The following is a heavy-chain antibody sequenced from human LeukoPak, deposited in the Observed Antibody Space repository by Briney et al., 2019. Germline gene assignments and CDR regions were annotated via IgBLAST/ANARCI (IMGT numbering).Heavy chain of an antibody. CDR2: ISSSGSTI. Sequence: GGSLRLSCVASGFTFRSYSMTWVRQAPGKGLEWVSYISSSGSTIYYADSVKGRFTISRDNAKNSLYLQMNSLRAEDTAVYYCARGSWYEYYFDYWGQGTLVTVSS. CDR3: ARGSWYEYYFDY. CDR1: GFTFRSYS. D-gene: IGHD6-13*01. V-gene: IGHV3-48*04. J-gene: IGHJ4*02.